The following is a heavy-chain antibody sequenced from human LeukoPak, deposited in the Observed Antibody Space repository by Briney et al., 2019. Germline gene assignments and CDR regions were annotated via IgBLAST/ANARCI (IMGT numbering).Heavy chain of an antibody. CDR3: AKALGDYYDSSGYYHTFDY. J-gene: IGHJ4*02. D-gene: IGHD3-22*01. Sequence: PGGSLRLSCAASGFTFDDYAMHWVRQAPGEGLEWVSGISWNSGSIGYADSVKGRFTISRDNAKNSLYLQMNSLRAEDTALYYCAKALGDYYDSSGYYHTFDYWGQGTLVTVSS. CDR1: GFTFDDYA. V-gene: IGHV3-9*01. CDR2: ISWNSGSI.